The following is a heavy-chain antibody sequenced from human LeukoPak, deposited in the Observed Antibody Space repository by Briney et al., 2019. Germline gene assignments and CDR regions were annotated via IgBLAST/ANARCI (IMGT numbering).Heavy chain of an antibody. Sequence: SETLSLTYTVSGGSISSYYWSWIRQPPGNWLEWLRYIYYSGSTNYNPSLKSRPTISVDTSKNQFFLKLSSVTAADTAVYYCARHDPIISMIVGERAFDIWGQGTMVTVSS. J-gene: IGHJ3*02. D-gene: IGHD3-22*01. CDR2: IYYSGST. CDR3: ARHDPIISMIVGERAFDI. V-gene: IGHV4-59*08. CDR1: GGSISSYY.